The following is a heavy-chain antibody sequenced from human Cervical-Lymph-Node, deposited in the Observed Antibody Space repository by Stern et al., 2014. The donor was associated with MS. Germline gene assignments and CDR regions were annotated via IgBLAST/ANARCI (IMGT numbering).Heavy chain of an antibody. CDR3: ARGYSSGWYAGSDY. Sequence: QVQLVQSGGGLVKPGGSLRLSCAASGFSFSDYYMSWIRQAPGKGLEWVTYISGSTSYTKYADSVKGRFTLSRDKTPNSLSLPINSLSAEDTGVYDCARGYSSGWYAGSDYWGQGSLVTVSS. J-gene: IGHJ4*02. CDR2: ISGSTSYT. CDR1: GFSFSDYY. V-gene: IGHV3-11*06. D-gene: IGHD6-19*01.